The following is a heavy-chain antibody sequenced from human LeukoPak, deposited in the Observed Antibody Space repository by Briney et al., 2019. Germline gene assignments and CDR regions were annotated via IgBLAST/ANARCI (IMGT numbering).Heavy chain of an antibody. CDR3: ARDNWNYSVD. J-gene: IGHJ4*02. CDR1: GGSISSYY. V-gene: IGHV4-59*12. D-gene: IGHD1-7*01. CDR2: IYYSGST. Sequence: SETLSLTCTVSGGSISSYYWSWIRQPPGKGLEWIGSIYYSGSTYYNPSLKSRVTISVDTSKNQFSLKLSSVTAADTAVYYCARDNWNYSVDWGQGTLVTVSS.